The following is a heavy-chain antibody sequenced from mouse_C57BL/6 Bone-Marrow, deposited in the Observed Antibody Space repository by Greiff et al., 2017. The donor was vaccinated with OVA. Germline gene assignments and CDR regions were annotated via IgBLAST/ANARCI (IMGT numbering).Heavy chain of an antibody. CDR2: IHPNSGST. V-gene: IGHV1-64*01. D-gene: IGHD1-1*01. J-gene: IGHJ1*03. Sequence: QLKQPGAELVKPGASVKLSCKASGYTFTSYWMHWVKQRPGQGLEWIGMIHPNSGSTNYNEKFKSKATLTVDKSSSTAYMQLSILTSEDSAVYDCARWAYYYGSLYWYFDVWGTGTTVTVSS. CDR3: ARWAYYYGSLYWYFDV. CDR1: GYTFTSYW.